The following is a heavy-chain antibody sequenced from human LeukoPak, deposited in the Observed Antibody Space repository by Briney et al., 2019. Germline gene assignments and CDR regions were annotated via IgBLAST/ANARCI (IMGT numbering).Heavy chain of an antibody. D-gene: IGHD3-22*01. CDR3: AREGDYYDSSGYYDY. V-gene: IGHV4-59*01. CDR1: GGSISSYY. CDR2: IYYSGST. J-gene: IGHJ4*02. Sequence: PSETPSLTCTVSGGSISSYYWSWIRQPPGKGLEWIGYIYYSGSTNYNPSLKSRVTISVDTSKNQFSLKLSSVTAADTAVYYCAREGDYYDSSGYYDYWGQGTLVTVSS.